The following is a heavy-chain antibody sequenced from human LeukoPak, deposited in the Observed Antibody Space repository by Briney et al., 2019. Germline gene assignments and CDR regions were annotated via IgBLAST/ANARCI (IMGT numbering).Heavy chain of an antibody. CDR1: GFTLSTYW. Sequence: PGGSLRLSCAASGFTLSTYWMHWVPQAPGKGLVWVARINSDGSSTNYADSVKVRFTISRDNAKNTLYLQMNSLRAEDTAVYYCARGQWLVSHWYFDLWGRGTLVTVSS. CDR3: ARGQWLVSHWYFDL. D-gene: IGHD6-19*01. V-gene: IGHV3-74*01. J-gene: IGHJ2*01. CDR2: INSDGSST.